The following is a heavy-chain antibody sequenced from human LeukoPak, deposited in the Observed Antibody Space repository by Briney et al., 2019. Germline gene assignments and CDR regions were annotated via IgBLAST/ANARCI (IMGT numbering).Heavy chain of an antibody. CDR3: ARESMVRGVIRSGWLDP. V-gene: IGHV4-59*11. CDR2: IYYSGST. D-gene: IGHD3-10*01. CDR1: GGSISSHY. J-gene: IGHJ5*02. Sequence: SETLSLTCTVSGGSISSHYWSWIRQPPGKGLEWIGYIYYSGSTNYNPSLKSRVTISVDTSKNQFSLKLSSVTAADTAVYYCARESMVRGVIRSGWLDPWGQGTLVTVSS.